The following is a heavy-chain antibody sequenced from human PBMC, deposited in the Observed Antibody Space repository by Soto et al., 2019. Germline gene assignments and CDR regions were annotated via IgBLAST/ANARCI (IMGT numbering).Heavy chain of an antibody. V-gene: IGHV3-23*01. J-gene: IGHJ4*02. CDR1: GFTFSSYA. Sequence: GGSLRLSCAASGFTFSSYAMRWVRQAPGKGLEWVSAISGSGGSAYYADSVQGRFTISRDNSKNTLYLQMNSLRADDTAVYYCARPVGSPFGKAGFDYWGQGTLVTVS. CDR2: ISGSGGSA. D-gene: IGHD3-16*01. CDR3: ARPVGSPFGKAGFDY.